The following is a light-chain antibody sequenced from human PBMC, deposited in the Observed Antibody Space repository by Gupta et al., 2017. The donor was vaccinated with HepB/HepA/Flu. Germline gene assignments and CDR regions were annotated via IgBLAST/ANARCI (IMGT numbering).Light chain of an antibody. V-gene: IGKV3-11*01. Sequence: ETVLTQSPATLSLSPGERATLSCRASQSVSSYLAWYQQKPGQAPRLLIYDASNRDTGIPARFSGSGFGTDFTLTISSREPEDFAIYYCQQHSNWPMYTFGQGTKLEIK. CDR1: QSVSSY. CDR3: QQHSNWPMYT. J-gene: IGKJ2*01. CDR2: DAS.